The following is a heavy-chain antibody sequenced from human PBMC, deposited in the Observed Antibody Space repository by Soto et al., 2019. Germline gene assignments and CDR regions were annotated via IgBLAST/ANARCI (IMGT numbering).Heavy chain of an antibody. Sequence: ASVKVSCKASGYIFTSYAIHWVRQAPGQRLEWMGWIDAGNDNTKVSQQFQGRVTITRDTSASTVYMELSSLRSEDTAIYYCARETMVRGVIITSRWFDPWGQGNLVTVSS. D-gene: IGHD3-10*01. CDR2: IDAGNDNT. CDR1: GYIFTSYA. CDR3: ARETMVRGVIITSRWFDP. J-gene: IGHJ5*02. V-gene: IGHV1-3*01.